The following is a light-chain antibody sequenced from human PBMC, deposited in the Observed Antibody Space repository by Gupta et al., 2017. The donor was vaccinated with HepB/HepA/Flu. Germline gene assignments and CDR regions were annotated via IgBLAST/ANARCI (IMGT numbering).Light chain of an antibody. Sequence: ELVLAQSPGTQTLTPGERATLSCRASQSVSSSYLAWYQQQPGQAPRLLIYGASTRATGIPDRFSGSGSGTDFTLTISRLEPEDFAVYFCHQYGSSPQTFGQGTKVDIK. V-gene: IGKV3-20*01. CDR2: GAS. CDR3: HQYGSSPQT. CDR1: QSVSSSY. J-gene: IGKJ1*01.